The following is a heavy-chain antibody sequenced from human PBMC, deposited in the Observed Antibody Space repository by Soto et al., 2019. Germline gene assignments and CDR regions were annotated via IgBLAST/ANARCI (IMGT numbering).Heavy chain of an antibody. D-gene: IGHD1-7*01. J-gene: IGHJ4*02. CDR3: VRRVSGNYDY. CDR2: ISSNGGTT. CDR1: GFPFSSFA. V-gene: IGHV3-64*01. Sequence: EVQLAESGGGMVQPGGSLSLSCVPPGFPFSSFAFPWVRQAPGKGLEYVSPISSNGGTTYYGNSVKGRFTISRDNSKNTLYLQMGSRRAEDMAVYYCVRRVSGNYDYWGQGTLVTVSS.